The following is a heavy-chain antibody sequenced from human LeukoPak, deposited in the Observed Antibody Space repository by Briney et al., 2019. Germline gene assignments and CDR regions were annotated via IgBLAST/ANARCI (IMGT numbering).Heavy chain of an antibody. D-gene: IGHD2-21*01. CDR1: GFTFSSYE. V-gene: IGHV3-48*03. CDR2: ISSSGNTI. CDR3: ARSLFEGRFDP. Sequence: GGSLRLSCAASGFTFSSYEMNWVRQAPGKGLEWVSYISSSGNTIYYADSVKGRFTISRDNAKNSLYLQMNSLRAEDTAVYYCARSLFEGRFDPWGQGTLVTVSS. J-gene: IGHJ5*02.